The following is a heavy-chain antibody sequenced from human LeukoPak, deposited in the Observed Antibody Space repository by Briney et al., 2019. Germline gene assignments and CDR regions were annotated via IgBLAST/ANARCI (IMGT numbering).Heavy chain of an antibody. CDR2: ISGSGGST. D-gene: IGHD2-15*01. CDR1: GFTFSSYA. V-gene: IGHV3-23*01. Sequence: GGSLRLSCAASGFTFSSYAMSWVRQAPGKGLEWVSGISGSGGSTYYADSVKGRFTISRDNSKNTLYLQMNSLRAEDTAVYYCARAGGGWYIWDYWGQGTLVTVSS. J-gene: IGHJ4*02. CDR3: ARAGGGWYIWDY.